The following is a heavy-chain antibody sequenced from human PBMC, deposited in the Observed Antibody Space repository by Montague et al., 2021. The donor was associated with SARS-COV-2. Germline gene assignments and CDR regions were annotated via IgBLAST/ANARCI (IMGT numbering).Heavy chain of an antibody. CDR1: GDSVAGNIAS. Sequence: CAISGDSVAGNIASWNWIRQSPSRGLEWLGGTYYRSKRYNDYAESVKSRITIDPGTSKHQFSLHLNSVTPEDTAVYYCARIPVGSKYYFDFWGQGTLVTVSS. D-gene: IGHD2-2*01. CDR2: TYYRSKRYN. J-gene: IGHJ4*02. V-gene: IGHV6-1*01. CDR3: ARIPVGSKYYFDF.